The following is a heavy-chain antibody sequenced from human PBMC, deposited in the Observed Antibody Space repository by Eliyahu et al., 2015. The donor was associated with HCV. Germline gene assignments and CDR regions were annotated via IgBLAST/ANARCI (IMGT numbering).Heavy chain of an antibody. CDR3: ATMTPSGSYHDWFDP. D-gene: IGHD3-10*01. CDR2: INHSGRT. Sequence: QVQLQQWGAGLLKPSETLSLTCAVYGGSFSNYYWSWIRQPPGKGLEWIGEINHSGRTNYNPSLKSRVTISLDTTKNQFSLKLNSVTAADTAVYYCATMTPSGSYHDWFDPWGQGTLGHRLL. V-gene: IGHV4-34*01. CDR1: GGSFSNYY. J-gene: IGHJ5*02.